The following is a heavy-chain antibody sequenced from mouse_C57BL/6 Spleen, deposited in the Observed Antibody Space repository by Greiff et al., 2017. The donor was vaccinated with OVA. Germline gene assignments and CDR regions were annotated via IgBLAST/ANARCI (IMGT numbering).Heavy chain of an antibody. J-gene: IGHJ1*03. CDR2: INPNNGGT. CDR3: ARGNGEDWYFDV. V-gene: IGHV1-22*01. Sequence: EVQLQQSGPELVKPGASVKMSCKASGYTFTDYNMHWVKQSHGKSLEWIGYINPNNGGTSYNQKFKGKATLTVNKSSSTAYMELRSLTSEDSAVYYCARGNGEDWYFDVWGTGTTVTVSS. CDR1: GYTFTDYN.